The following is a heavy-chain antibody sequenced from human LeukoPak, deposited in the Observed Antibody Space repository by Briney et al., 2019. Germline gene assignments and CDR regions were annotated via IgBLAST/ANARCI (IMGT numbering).Heavy chain of an antibody. CDR3: TGYTHNGV. Sequence: GGSLRLSCTASGFTVGNNYMSWVRQAPGKGLEWVSVLYSRGDPYYADSVKGRFTISSDSSKNTLYLQMNRLRAEETAVYYCTGYTHNGVWGQGTTVTVSS. CDR2: LYSRGDP. CDR1: GFTVGNNY. J-gene: IGHJ6*02. V-gene: IGHV3-66*01. D-gene: IGHD1-1*01.